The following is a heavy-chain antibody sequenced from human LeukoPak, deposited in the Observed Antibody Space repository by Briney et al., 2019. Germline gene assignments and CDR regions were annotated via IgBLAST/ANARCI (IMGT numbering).Heavy chain of an antibody. CDR1: GFTVSSDY. CDR3: ASNGYGDYVSSPFFDY. D-gene: IGHD4-17*01. J-gene: IGHJ4*02. CDR2: ISSGGST. V-gene: IGHV3-66*01. Sequence: GGSLRLSCAASGFTVSSDYMGWVRQAPEKGLEWVSLISSGGSTYYADSLKGRFTISRDNSKNTLYLQMNSLRAEDTAVYYCASNGYGDYVSSPFFDYWGQGTLVTVSS.